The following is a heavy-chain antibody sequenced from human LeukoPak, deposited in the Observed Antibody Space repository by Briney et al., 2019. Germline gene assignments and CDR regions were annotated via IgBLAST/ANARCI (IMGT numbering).Heavy chain of an antibody. V-gene: IGHV4-4*07. J-gene: IGHJ4*02. CDR2: IYSSGST. CDR1: SGSINSYY. CDR3: ARDRNGDGSTYFSY. Sequence: PSETLSLTCTVSSGSINSYYWSWIRQPAGKGLEWIGRIYSSGSTLYNPSLKSRVTMSVDSSKKQFSLNLSSVTAADTAVYYCARDRNGDGSTYFSYWGQGILVTVSS. D-gene: IGHD2-2*01.